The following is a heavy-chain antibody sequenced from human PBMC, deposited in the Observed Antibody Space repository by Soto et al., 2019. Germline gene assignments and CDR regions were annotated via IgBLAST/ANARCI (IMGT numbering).Heavy chain of an antibody. CDR3: AKEHDYVWGSYRPYYFDY. CDR1: GFTFSSYG. D-gene: IGHD3-16*02. Sequence: GGSLRLSCAASGFTFSSYGMHWVRQAPGKGLERVAVISYDGSNKYYADSVKGRFTISRDNSKNTLYLQMNSLRAEDTAVYYCAKEHDYVWGSYRPYYFDYWGQGTLVTVSS. V-gene: IGHV3-30*18. CDR2: ISYDGSNK. J-gene: IGHJ4*02.